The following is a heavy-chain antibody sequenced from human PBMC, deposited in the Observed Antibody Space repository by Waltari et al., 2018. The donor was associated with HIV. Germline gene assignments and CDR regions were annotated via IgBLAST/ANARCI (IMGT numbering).Heavy chain of an antibody. V-gene: IGHV3-7*01. J-gene: IGHJ2*01. CDR3: ARLIREGYNDWYFDL. Sequence: VGSGGGLVQGGGAVGTPRKGVGFKVNRFWVSWVRQGPGKGLEWVANIMEDGTEKNYLESVKGRFTISKDSLKNSAYLTLNNMTAGDTAVYFCARLIREGYNDWYFDLWGRGTLITV. CDR2: IMEDGTEK. D-gene: IGHD1-20*01. CDR1: GFKVNRFW.